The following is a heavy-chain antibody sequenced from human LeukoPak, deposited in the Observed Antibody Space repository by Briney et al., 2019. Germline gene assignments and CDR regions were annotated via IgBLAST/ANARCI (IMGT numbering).Heavy chain of an antibody. V-gene: IGHV3-64*01. D-gene: IGHD3-22*01. CDR1: GFTSSSYA. CDR3: AKDKPQTYYYDSSGYLPLDY. CDR2: ISSNGGST. Sequence: GGSLRLSCAASGFTSSSYAMHWVRQAPGKGLEYVSAISSNGGSTYYANSVKGRFTISRDNSKNTLYLQMGSLRAEDMAVYYCAKDKPQTYYYDSSGYLPLDYWGQGTLVTVSS. J-gene: IGHJ4*02.